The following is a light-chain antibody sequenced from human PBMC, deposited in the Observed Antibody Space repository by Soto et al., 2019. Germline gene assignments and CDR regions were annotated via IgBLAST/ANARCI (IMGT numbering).Light chain of an antibody. Sequence: QSVLTQPPSASGTPGQRVTISCSGSSSNIGSNTVNWYQHLPGTAPKLLIYNNNQRPSGVPDRFSGSKSGTSASLAISGLQSEDEADYFCVAWDDSLSGPVFGGGTKLTVL. V-gene: IGLV1-44*01. CDR2: NNN. J-gene: IGLJ3*02. CDR1: SSNIGSNT. CDR3: VAWDDSLSGPV.